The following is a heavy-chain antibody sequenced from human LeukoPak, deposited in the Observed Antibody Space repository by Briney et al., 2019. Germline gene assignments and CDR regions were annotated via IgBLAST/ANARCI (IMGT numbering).Heavy chain of an antibody. CDR3: ARRAGAYSHPYDY. Sequence: PGGSLRLSCAASGFTFSSYAMHWVRQAPGKGLEWVAVISYDASTTYYADSVKGRFTISRDDSKNTLYLQMNSLRAEDTAVYYCARRAGAYSHPYDYWGQGTLVTVSS. CDR2: ISYDASTT. D-gene: IGHD4/OR15-4a*01. CDR1: GFTFSSYA. V-gene: IGHV3-30*14. J-gene: IGHJ4*02.